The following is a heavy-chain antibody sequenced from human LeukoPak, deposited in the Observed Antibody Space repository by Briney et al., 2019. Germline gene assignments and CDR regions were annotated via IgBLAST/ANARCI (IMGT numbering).Heavy chain of an antibody. D-gene: IGHD2-2*01. CDR2: IKPDGSDQ. V-gene: IGHV3-7*01. J-gene: IGHJ4*02. CDR1: GFTFSGSW. Sequence: GGSLRLSCAASGFTFSGSWMSWIRQAPGKGLEWGANIKPDGSDQYYVDSVKGRFTISRDNAKNSLYLQMNSLRAEDTAVYYCARATSWSHWGQGTLVTVSS. CDR3: ARATSWSH.